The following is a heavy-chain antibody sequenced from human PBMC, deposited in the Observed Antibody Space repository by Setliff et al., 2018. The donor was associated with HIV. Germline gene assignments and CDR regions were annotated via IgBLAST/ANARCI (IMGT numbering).Heavy chain of an antibody. CDR1: GGSLSGDY. Sequence: PSETLSLTCAVYGGSLSGDYWTWIRQPPGEGLEWIGEINHSGKTNYNPSLKSRVTISVDTSKNQFSLKVTSVTAADTAVYYCVTSSSWSSRLNFWGQGMLVTVSS. CDR3: VTSSSWSSRLNF. J-gene: IGHJ4*02. D-gene: IGHD6-13*01. V-gene: IGHV4-34*01. CDR2: INHSGKT.